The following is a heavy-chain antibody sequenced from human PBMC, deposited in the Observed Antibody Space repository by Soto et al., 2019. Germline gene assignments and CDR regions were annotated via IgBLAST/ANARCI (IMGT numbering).Heavy chain of an antibody. CDR2: INHSGST. J-gene: IGHJ6*02. CDR3: ARYYYDSSGSHPPYGMDV. D-gene: IGHD3-22*01. CDR1: GGSFRGYY. V-gene: IGHV4-34*01. Sequence: QVQLQQWGAGLLKPSETLSLTCAVYGGSFRGYYWSWIRQPPGKGLEWIGEINHSGSTNYNPSLKSRVTISVDTSKNQFSLKLSSVTAADTAVYYCARYYYDSSGSHPPYGMDVWGQGTTVTVSS.